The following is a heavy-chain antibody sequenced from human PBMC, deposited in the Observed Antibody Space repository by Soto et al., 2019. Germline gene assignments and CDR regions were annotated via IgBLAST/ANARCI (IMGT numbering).Heavy chain of an antibody. D-gene: IGHD2-2*01. Sequence: PGGSLRLSCTVSGFAFNNYGINWVRQAPGQGLEWVSSISKSDYTYYSDSVKGRFTISRDNAKNSVSLQMNTLRVEDTAVYYCAREDSIIIPAVSDVWGQGTLVTVSS. CDR2: ISKSDYT. CDR3: AREDSIIIPAVSDV. V-gene: IGHV3-21*01. CDR1: GFAFNNYG. J-gene: IGHJ4*02.